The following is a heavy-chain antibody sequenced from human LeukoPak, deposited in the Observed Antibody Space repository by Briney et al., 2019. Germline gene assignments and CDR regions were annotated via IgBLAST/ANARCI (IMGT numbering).Heavy chain of an antibody. V-gene: IGHV2-5*02. CDR1: GFSLSTSGVG. CDR3: AHTNSYGDYPPWYYYYGMDV. D-gene: IGHD4-17*01. J-gene: IGHJ6*02. CDR2: IYWDDDK. Sequence: SGPTLVNPTQTLTLTCTFSGFSLSTSGVGVGWIRQPPGKALEWLALIYWDDDKRYSPSLKSRLTITKDTSKNQVVLTMTNMDPVDTATYYCAHTNSYGDYPPWYYYYGMDVWGRGTTVTVSS.